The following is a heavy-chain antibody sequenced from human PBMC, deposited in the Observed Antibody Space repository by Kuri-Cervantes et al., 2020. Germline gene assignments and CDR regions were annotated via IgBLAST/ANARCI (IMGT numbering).Heavy chain of an antibody. V-gene: IGHV3-30*03. D-gene: IGHD3-10*01. CDR2: ISYDGSNK. CDR1: GFTFSSYG. J-gene: IGHJ4*02. CDR3: ARDMIYWGGSGSYSDY. Sequence: GESLKISCAASGFTFSSYGMHWVRQAPGKGLEWVAVISYDGSNKYYADSVKGRFTISRDNAKNSLYLQMNSLRAEDTAVYYCARDMIYWGGSGSYSDYWGQGTLVTVSS.